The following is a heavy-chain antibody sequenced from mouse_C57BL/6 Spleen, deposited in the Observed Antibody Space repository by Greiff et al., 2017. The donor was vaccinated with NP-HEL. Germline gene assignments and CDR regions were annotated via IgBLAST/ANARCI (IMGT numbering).Heavy chain of an antibody. CDR2: IDPEDGET. V-gene: IGHV14-2*01. D-gene: IGHD3-2*02. CDR1: GFNIKDYY. J-gene: IGHJ4*01. CDR3: AIPDSSGYDAMDY. Sequence: EVKLVESGAELVKPGASVKLSCTASGFNIKDYYMHWVKQRTEQGLEWIGRIDPEDGETKYAPKFQGKATITADTSSNTAYLQLSSLTSEDTAVYYGAIPDSSGYDAMDYWGQGTSVTVSS.